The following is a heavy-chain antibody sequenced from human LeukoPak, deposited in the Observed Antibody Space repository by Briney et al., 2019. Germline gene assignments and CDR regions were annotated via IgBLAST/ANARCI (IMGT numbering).Heavy chain of an antibody. D-gene: IGHD1-26*01. Sequence: SETLSLTCTVSGGSISSSGYYWGWIRQPPGKGLEWIGYIYYSGTINYNPSLKSRVTISVDTSKNQFSLKLSSVTAADTAVYYCARGNSGSYGQTDYWGQGTLVTVSS. CDR3: ARGNSGSYGQTDY. V-gene: IGHV4-61*05. CDR1: GGSISSSGYY. CDR2: IYYSGTI. J-gene: IGHJ4*02.